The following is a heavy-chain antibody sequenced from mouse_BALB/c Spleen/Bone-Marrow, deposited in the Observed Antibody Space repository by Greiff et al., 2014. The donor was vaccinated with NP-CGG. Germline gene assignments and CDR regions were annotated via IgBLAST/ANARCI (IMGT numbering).Heavy chain of an antibody. V-gene: IGHV5-9-1*01. CDR3: ARRGYGNYVGYAMDY. CDR2: ISSGGSYT. CDR1: GFTFSSYA. J-gene: IGHJ4*01. D-gene: IGHD2-10*02. Sequence: EVMLVESGGGLVKPGGSLKLSCAAPGFTFSSYAMSWVRQTPEKRLEWVAAISSGGSYTYYPDSVKGRFTISRDNAKNTLYLQMSSLRSEDTAMYYCARRGYGNYVGYAMDYWGQGTSVTVSS.